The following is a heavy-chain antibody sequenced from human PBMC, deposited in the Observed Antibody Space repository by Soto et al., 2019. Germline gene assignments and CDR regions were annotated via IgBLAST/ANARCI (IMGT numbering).Heavy chain of an antibody. D-gene: IGHD1-26*01. CDR1: GYTFTTYG. J-gene: IGHJ4*02. CDR3: AGHRGSWRGLLSAVFDF. V-gene: IGHV3-33*01. Sequence: QVQLVESGGGVVQPGRSLRLSCAASGYTFTTYGMHWVRQAPGKGLEWVAAIWFDGSKRFHADSVKGRFTISRDASKNLQFLKMSRLRAEATAVYYSAGHRGSWRGLLSAVFDFWGQGALVTVSS. CDR2: IWFDGSKR.